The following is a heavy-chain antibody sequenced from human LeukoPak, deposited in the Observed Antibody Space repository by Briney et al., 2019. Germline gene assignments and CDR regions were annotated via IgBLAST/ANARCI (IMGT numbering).Heavy chain of an antibody. Sequence: GGSLRLPCAASGFTFSSYWMHWVRQAPGKGLAWVSRINSDGSSTSYADSVKGRFTISRDNAKNTLYLQMNSLRAEDTAVYYCASDLAVAGTGSFWGQGTLVTVSS. CDR1: GFTFSSYW. CDR3: ASDLAVAGTGSF. D-gene: IGHD6-19*01. J-gene: IGHJ4*02. V-gene: IGHV3-74*01. CDR2: INSDGSST.